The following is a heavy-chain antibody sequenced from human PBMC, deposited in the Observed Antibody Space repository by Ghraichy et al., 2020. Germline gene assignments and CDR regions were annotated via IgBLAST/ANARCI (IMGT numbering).Heavy chain of an antibody. V-gene: IGHV4-34*01. J-gene: IGHJ4*02. CDR2: INHSGST. CDR1: GGSFSGYY. D-gene: IGHD3-3*01. Sequence: SETLSLTCAVYGGSFSGYYWSWIRQPPGKGLEWIGEINHSGSTNYNPSLKSRVTISVDTSKNQFSLKLSSVTAADTAVYYCARDLGLRFLEWAYYFDYWGQGTLVTVSS. CDR3: ARDLGLRFLEWAYYFDY.